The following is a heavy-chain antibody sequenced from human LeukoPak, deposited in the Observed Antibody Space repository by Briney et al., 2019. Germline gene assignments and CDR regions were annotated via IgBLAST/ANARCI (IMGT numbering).Heavy chain of an antibody. CDR1: GFTFSTFT. D-gene: IGHD6-25*01. V-gene: IGHV3-64*01. J-gene: IGHJ4*02. CDR3: AIQFRGYVY. CDR2: ITDNGGTR. Sequence: GGSLRLSCAASGFTFSTFTMHWVRQAPGKGLEYVSGITDNGGTRNYANSVKGRFTISRDNSKNTLYLQMGSLRPDDMAVYYCAIQFRGYVYWGQETLVTVSS.